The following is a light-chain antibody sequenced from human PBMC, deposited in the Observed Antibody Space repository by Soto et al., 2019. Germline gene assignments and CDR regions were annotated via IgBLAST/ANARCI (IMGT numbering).Light chain of an antibody. CDR3: QRYNNWPLT. J-gene: IGKJ4*01. CDR2: GAS. Sequence: EIVMTQSPATLSVSPGERATLSCRASQGVSSSLAWYQQKPGQAPRLLIYGASTRATGIPARFSGSGSGTEFTLTISSLQSEDFAFYYCQRYNNWPLTFGGGAKVEIK. CDR1: QGVSSS. V-gene: IGKV3-15*01.